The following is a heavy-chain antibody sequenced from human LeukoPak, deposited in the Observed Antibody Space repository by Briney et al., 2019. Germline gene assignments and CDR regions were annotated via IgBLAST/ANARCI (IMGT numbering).Heavy chain of an antibody. V-gene: IGHV1-69*02. CDR3: ARIPSGDVDTAMVMYYHYGKDV. CDR2: IIPLFGIV. Sequence: SVNVSCKASVGTFSSHTISGVRPAPEQGLEWMGRIIPLFGIVNYAQKFQDRATITADKSTSTAYMEVSSLRSEDTAVYYCARIPSGDVDTAMVMYYHYGKDVWGQGTTVTVSS. CDR1: VGTFSSHT. D-gene: IGHD5-18*01. J-gene: IGHJ6*02.